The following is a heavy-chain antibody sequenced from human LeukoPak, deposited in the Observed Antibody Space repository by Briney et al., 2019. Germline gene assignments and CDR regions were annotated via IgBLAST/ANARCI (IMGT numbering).Heavy chain of an antibody. CDR2: IYPGDSDT. CDR3: ARARTTRYYDFWSERTPDAFDI. Sequence: GRSLKISCKGSGYSFTSYWIGWVRQMPGKGLEWMGIIYPGDSDTRYSPSFQGQVTISADKSISTAYLQWSSLKASDTAMYYCARARTTRYYDFWSERTPDAFDIWGQGTMVTVSS. J-gene: IGHJ3*02. D-gene: IGHD3-3*01. V-gene: IGHV5-51*03. CDR1: GYSFTSYW.